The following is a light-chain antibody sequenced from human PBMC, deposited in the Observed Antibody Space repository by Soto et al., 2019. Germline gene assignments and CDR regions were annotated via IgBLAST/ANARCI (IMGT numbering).Light chain of an antibody. Sequence: EIVMTQSPATLSLSPGERATLSCRASQSVITYLGWYQQRPGQAPRPLIYDESNRATGIPARFSGSGSGTDFTLTISSLEPEDSAVYYCQQRSNLVSFGQGTRLEIK. CDR2: DES. V-gene: IGKV3-11*01. CDR3: QQRSNLVS. CDR1: QSVITY. J-gene: IGKJ5*01.